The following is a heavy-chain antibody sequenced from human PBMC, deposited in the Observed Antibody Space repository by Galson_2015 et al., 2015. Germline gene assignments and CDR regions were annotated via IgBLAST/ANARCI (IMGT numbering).Heavy chain of an antibody. D-gene: IGHD1-1*01. Sequence: SLRLSCAASGFTFSTYVMTWVRQAPGKGLEWVSTISSGGNIYYAGSVKGRFTISRDNSKNTLYLQMNSLRAEDTAVYYCAKGNWLDFWGQGTLVTVSS. CDR3: AKGNWLDF. CDR1: GFTFSTYV. J-gene: IGHJ4*02. V-gene: IGHV3-23*01. CDR2: ISSGGNI.